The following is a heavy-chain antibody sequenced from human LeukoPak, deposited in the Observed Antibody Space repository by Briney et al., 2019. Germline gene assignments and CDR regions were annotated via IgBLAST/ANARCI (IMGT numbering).Heavy chain of an antibody. V-gene: IGHV3-7*01. CDR3: ATDRDNSDWQKRFDS. J-gene: IGHJ4*02. CDR1: GFTFSTYW. CDR2: INQDASEI. D-gene: IGHD2-21*02. Sequence: GGSLRLSCAASGFTFSTYWMNWYRQAPGKGLEWVGNINQDASEINYVASVRGRFTISRDNAKNSLHLQMNSLRAEDTAVYYCATDRDNSDWQKRFDSWGQGTLVTVSS.